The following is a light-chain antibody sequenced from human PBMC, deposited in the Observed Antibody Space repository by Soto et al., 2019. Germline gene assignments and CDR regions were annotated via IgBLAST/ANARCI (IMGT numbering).Light chain of an antibody. J-gene: IGKJ1*01. V-gene: IGKV3-11*01. CDR1: QSVSSY. Sequence: EIVLTQSPATLSLSPGERATLSCRASQSVSSYLAWYQHKPGQAPRLLIYGASNRATGIPARFSGSGSGTDFTLTISSLEPEDSAVYYCQQRSDSWTFGQGTKV. CDR2: GAS. CDR3: QQRSDSWT.